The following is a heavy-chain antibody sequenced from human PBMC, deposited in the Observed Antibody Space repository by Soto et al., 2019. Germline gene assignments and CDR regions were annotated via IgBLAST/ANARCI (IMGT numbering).Heavy chain of an antibody. V-gene: IGHV1-58*01. CDR2: IVVGSGNT. D-gene: IGHD6-13*01. J-gene: IGHJ4*02. CDR3: AADLGGSSWYIDY. Sequence: SVKVSCKASGFTFTSSAVQWVRQARGQRLEWIGWIVVGSGNTNYAQKFQERVTITRDMSTSTAYMELSSLRSEDTAVYYCAADLGGSSWYIDYWGQGTPVTVSS. CDR1: GFTFTSSA.